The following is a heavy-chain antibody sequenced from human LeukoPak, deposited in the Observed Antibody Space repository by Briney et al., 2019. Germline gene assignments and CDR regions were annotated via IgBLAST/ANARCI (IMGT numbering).Heavy chain of an antibody. CDR2: IKQGGSEK. J-gene: IGHJ4*02. D-gene: IGHD1-7*01. CDR1: GFTFSSYW. Sequence: GGSLRLSCAASGFTFSSYWMSWVRQAPGKGLEWVANIKQGGSEKYYVDSVKGRFTISRDNAKNSLYLQMNSLRAEDTAVYHCARVLVNWNYGDFDYWGQGTLVTVSS. CDR3: ARVLVNWNYGDFDY. V-gene: IGHV3-7*01.